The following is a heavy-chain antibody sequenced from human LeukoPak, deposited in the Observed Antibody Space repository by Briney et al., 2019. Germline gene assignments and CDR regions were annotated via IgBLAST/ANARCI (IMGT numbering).Heavy chain of an antibody. CDR2: IKQDGSEK. CDR3: ARNAYSNYVYYYSYMDV. D-gene: IGHD4-11*01. Sequence: GGSLRLSCAASGLTFSSYWMSWVRQAPGKGLEWVANIKQDGSEKYYVDSVKGRFTISRDNAKNSLDLQMNSLRAEDTAVYYCARNAYSNYVYYYSYMDVWGKGTTVTVSS. J-gene: IGHJ6*03. CDR1: GLTFSSYW. V-gene: IGHV3-7*01.